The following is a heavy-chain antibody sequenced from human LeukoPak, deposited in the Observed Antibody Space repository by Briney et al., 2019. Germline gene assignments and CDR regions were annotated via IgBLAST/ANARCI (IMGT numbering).Heavy chain of an antibody. CDR1: GGTFSSYA. J-gene: IGHJ4*02. Sequence: SVKVSCKASGGTFSSYAISWVRQAPGQGLEWMGGIIPIFGTANYAQKFQGRVTITADKSTSTAYMELSSLRSEDTAAYYCARDLREATAMANYFDYWGQGTLVTVSS. V-gene: IGHV1-69*06. CDR3: ARDLREATAMANYFDY. CDR2: IIPIFGTA. D-gene: IGHD5-18*01.